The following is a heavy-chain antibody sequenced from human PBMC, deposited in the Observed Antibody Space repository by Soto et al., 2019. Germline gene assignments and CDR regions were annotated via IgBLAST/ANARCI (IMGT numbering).Heavy chain of an antibody. CDR1: GFTFSSYS. CDR3: VRDHMRRLSDTSCFDY. Sequence: PVGSLRLSCAGSGFTFSSYSMNWVRQAPGKGLEWVSSISSDSRYIHYADSVKGRFSISRDNAKNSVYLHMDSLRAEDTAVYYCVRDHMRRLSDTSCFDYCGQRTLVTVSS. J-gene: IGHJ4*02. CDR2: ISSDSRYI. V-gene: IGHV3-21*01. D-gene: IGHD2-2*01.